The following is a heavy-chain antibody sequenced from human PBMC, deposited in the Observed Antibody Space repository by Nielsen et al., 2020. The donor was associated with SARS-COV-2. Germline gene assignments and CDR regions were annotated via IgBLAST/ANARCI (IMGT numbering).Heavy chain of an antibody. Sequence: SLKISCAASGFTFDDYAMHWVRQAPGKGLEWVSGISWNSGSIGYADSVKGRFTISRDNAKNSLYLQMNSLRAEDTAVYYCARGVWELPYFDYWGQGTLVTVSS. J-gene: IGHJ4*02. V-gene: IGHV3-9*01. CDR1: GFTFDDYA. CDR3: ARGVWELPYFDY. D-gene: IGHD1-26*01. CDR2: ISWNSGSI.